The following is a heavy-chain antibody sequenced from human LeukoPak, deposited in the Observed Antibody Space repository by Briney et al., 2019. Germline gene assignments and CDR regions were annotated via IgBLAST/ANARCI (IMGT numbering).Heavy chain of an antibody. CDR1: GGSISSGDYY. CDR2: IYYSGST. Sequence: SETLSLTCTVSGGSISSGDYYWSWIRQPPGRGLEWIGYIYYSGSTYYNPSLKSRVTISVDTSKNQFSLKLSSVTAADTAVYYCAIELERFYYYGMDVWGQGTTVTVSS. J-gene: IGHJ6*02. V-gene: IGHV4-30-4*01. CDR3: AIELERFYYYGMDV. D-gene: IGHD1-1*01.